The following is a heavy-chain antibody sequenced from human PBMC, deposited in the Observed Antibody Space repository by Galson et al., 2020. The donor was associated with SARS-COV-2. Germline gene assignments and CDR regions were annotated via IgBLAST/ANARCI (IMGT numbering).Heavy chain of an antibody. CDR1: GFTFSSYS. CDR2: IKQDGSEK. Sequence: GGSLRLSCAASGFTFSSYSMSWVRQAPGKGLEWVANIKQDGSEKYYVDSVKGRFTISRDNAKNSLYLQMNSLRAEDTAVYYCARAWGTEGSGNCYYYGIDVWGQGTTVTVSS. V-gene: IGHV3-7*01. J-gene: IGHJ6*02. CDR3: ARAWGTEGSGNCYYYGIDV. D-gene: IGHD3-16*01.